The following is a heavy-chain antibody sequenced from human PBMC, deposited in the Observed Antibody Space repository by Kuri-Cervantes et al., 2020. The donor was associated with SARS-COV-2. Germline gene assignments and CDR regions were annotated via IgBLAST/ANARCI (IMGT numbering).Heavy chain of an antibody. Sequence: GESLKISCAASGFTFSSYGMHWARQAPGKGLEWVAFIRYDGSNKYYADSVKGRFTISRDNSKNTLYLQMNSLRAEDTAVYYCAKDRRGSGPFDYWGQGTLVTVSS. J-gene: IGHJ4*02. CDR2: IRYDGSNK. V-gene: IGHV3-30*02. CDR3: AKDRRGSGPFDY. CDR1: GFTFSSYG. D-gene: IGHD3-10*01.